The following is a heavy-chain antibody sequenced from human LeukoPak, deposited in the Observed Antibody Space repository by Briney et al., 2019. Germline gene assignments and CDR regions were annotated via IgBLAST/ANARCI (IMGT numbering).Heavy chain of an antibody. J-gene: IGHJ6*03. CDR2: ISWNSGSI. V-gene: IGHV3-9*01. Sequence: GGSLRLSCAASGFTFDDYAMHWVRQAPGKGLEWVSGISWNSGSIGYADSVKGRFTISRDNAKNSLYLQMNSLGAEDTAVYYCASLIRSTRLMDVWGKGTTVTVSS. CDR3: ASLIRSTRLMDV. CDR1: GFTFDDYA. D-gene: IGHD2-2*01.